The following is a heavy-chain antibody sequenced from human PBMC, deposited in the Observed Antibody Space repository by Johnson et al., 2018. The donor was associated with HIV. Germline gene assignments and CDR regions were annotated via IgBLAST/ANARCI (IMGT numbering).Heavy chain of an antibody. Sequence: VQLVESGGGVVRPGGSLRLSCAASGFTFDDYGMSWVRQAPGQGLVWVSGINWNGGSKGYVDSVKGRFTISRDNAKNSLYLQMNSLRAEDTALYYCARVKRGYDSSGYYGAFDIWGQGTMVTVSS. D-gene: IGHD3-22*01. CDR1: GFTFDDYG. CDR2: INWNGGSK. J-gene: IGHJ3*02. V-gene: IGHV3-20*04. CDR3: ARVKRGYDSSGYYGAFDI.